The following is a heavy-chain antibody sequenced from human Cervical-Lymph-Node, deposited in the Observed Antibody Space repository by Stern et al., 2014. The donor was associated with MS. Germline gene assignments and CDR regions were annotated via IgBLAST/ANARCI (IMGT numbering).Heavy chain of an antibody. CDR1: GGSISSYY. V-gene: IGHV4-59*01. J-gene: IGHJ4*02. CDR2: IYYSGST. Sequence: QVQLQESGPGLVKPSETLSLTCTVSGGSISSYYWSWIRQPPGKGLEWIGYIYYSGSTNYNPSLKSRVTISVDTSKNQFSLKLSSVTAADTAVYYCARDGGGYSGYDLPVNWGQGTLVTVSS. CDR3: ARDGGGYSGYDLPVN. D-gene: IGHD5-12*01.